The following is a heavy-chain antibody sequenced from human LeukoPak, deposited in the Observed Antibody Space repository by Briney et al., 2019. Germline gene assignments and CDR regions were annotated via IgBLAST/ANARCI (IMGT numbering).Heavy chain of an antibody. J-gene: IGHJ5*02. Sequence: PSETLSLTCIVSGGSISSGSYYWSWIRQPAGKGLEWIGRIYTSGSTNYNPSLKSRVTISVDTSKNQFSLKLSSVTAADTAVYYCARGTMIGDWFDPWGQGTLVTVSS. CDR1: GGSISSGSYY. D-gene: IGHD3-22*01. V-gene: IGHV4-61*02. CDR3: ARGTMIGDWFDP. CDR2: IYTSGST.